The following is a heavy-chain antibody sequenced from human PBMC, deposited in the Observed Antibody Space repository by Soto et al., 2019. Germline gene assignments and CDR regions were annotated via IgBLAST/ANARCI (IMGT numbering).Heavy chain of an antibody. V-gene: IGHV3-30*18. CDR2: ISYDGSNK. Sequence: QVQLVESGGGVVQPRRSLRLSCAASGFTFSSYGMHWVRQAPGKGLEWVAVISYDGSNKYYADSVKGRFTISRDNSKNTLYLQMNSLRAEDTAVYYCAKDRGGITTVVTCLDYWGQGTLVTVSS. J-gene: IGHJ4*02. D-gene: IGHD4-17*01. CDR3: AKDRGGITTVVTCLDY. CDR1: GFTFSSYG.